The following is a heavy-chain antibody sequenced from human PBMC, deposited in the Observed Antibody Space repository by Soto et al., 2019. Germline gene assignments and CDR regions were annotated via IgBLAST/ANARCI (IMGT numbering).Heavy chain of an antibody. CDR2: IGGNGGTT. D-gene: IGHD2-15*01. CDR3: AKSSRYCSGGVCFYYFDY. J-gene: IGHJ4*02. Sequence: EVQLLESGGGLVQPGGSLRLSCAASGFSIGSSAWSWVRQAPGKGLDWVSTIGGNGGTTFYADSVKGRFTISRDISRNTVFLQMSSLRAEDTALYYCAKSSRYCSGGVCFYYFDYWGQGTLVTVSS. V-gene: IGHV3-23*01. CDR1: GFSIGSSA.